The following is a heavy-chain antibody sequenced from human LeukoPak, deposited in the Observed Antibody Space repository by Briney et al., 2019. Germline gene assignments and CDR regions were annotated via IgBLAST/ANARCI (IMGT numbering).Heavy chain of an antibody. D-gene: IGHD6-13*01. V-gene: IGHV1-8*02. J-gene: IGHJ4*02. CDR3: ARVVAAAGKGLGRLLDY. CDR2: MNPNSGNT. Sequence: ASVKVSCKASGYTFTDYYMHWVRQATGQGLEWMGWMNPNSGNTGYAQKFQGRVTMTRNTSISTAYMELSSLRSEDTAVYYCARVVAAAGKGLGRLLDYWGQGTLVTVSS. CDR1: GYTFTDYY.